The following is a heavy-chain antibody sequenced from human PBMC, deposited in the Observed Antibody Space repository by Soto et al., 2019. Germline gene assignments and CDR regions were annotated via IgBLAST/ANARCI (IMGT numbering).Heavy chain of an antibody. J-gene: IGHJ1*01. V-gene: IGHV3-23*01. CDR1: GFTFSTYA. CDR3: AKVGFPYSYGYLFHH. Sequence: GGSLRLSCAASGFTFSTYAMTWVRQAPGKGLEWVSAISASGGSTYYADSVKGRFTISRDNSRNTLYLQMNSLRVEDTAVYYCAKVGFPYSYGYLFHHWGQGTLVTVSS. CDR2: ISASGGST. D-gene: IGHD5-18*01.